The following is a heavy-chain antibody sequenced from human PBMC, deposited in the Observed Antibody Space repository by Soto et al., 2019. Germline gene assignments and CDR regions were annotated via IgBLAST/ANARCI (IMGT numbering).Heavy chain of an antibody. V-gene: IGHV3-53*01. Sequence: PXGSLRLSCAASGLTVSSNDMSWVRQSPGKGLEWVSVIYSGGSKHDADSVKGRFTISRDNSKNMVYLQMNSLRVDDTAVYFCASSSPKDYNFGMDAWGQGTTVTVSS. J-gene: IGHJ6*02. CDR2: IYSGGSK. D-gene: IGHD1-20*01. CDR1: GLTVSSND. CDR3: ASSSPKDYNFGMDA.